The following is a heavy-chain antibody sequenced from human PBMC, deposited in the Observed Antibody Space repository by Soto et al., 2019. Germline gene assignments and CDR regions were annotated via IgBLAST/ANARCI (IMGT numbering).Heavy chain of an antibody. CDR2: IRSRADSYAT. V-gene: IGHV3-73*01. Sequence: VHLVESGGDVVQPGGSLKLSCAASEFTFSGSYLHWVRQASGRGLEWVGHIRSRADSYATAYAASVIGRFTISRDDSKNTAYLQMNSLTTEDTAVYYCAIRDYWGQGTLVTVSS. J-gene: IGHJ4*02. CDR1: EFTFSGSY. CDR3: AIRDY.